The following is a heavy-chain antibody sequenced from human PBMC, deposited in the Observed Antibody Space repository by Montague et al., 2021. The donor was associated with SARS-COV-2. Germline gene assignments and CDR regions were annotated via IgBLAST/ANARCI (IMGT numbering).Heavy chain of an antibody. CDR2: IYYTGST. V-gene: IGHV4-39*02. D-gene: IGHD3-22*01. J-gene: IGHJ3*01. Sequence: SETLSLTCTVSGGSITDNIDYWAWIRQPPGKGLEWIGSIYYTGSTYYNPSLKSRVTISVVTSKNHFTLKLSSVTAAETAVYYCARLKRYFDSSGSPSAFDFWGQGTQVTVSS. CDR1: GGSITDNIDY. CDR3: ARLKRYFDSSGSPSAFDF.